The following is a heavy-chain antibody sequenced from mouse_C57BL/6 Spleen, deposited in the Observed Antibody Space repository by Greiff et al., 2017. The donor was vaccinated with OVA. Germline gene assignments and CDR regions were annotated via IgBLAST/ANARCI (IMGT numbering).Heavy chain of an antibody. CDR2: IDPENGDT. D-gene: IGHD2-4*01. CDR1: GFNIKDDY. Sequence: VHVKQSGAELVRPGASVKLSCTASGFNIKDDYMHWVKQRPEQGLEWIGWIDPENGDTEYASKFQGKATITADTSSHTAYLQLSCLTSEDTAIYYCTTYYDYAFAYWGQGTLVTVSA. CDR3: TTYYDYAFAY. V-gene: IGHV14-4*01. J-gene: IGHJ3*01.